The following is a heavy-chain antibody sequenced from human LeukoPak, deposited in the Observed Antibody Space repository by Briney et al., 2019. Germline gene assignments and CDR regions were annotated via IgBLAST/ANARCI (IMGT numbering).Heavy chain of an antibody. CDR3: VREYYYGSGERGYFDY. D-gene: IGHD3-10*01. V-gene: IGHV3-9*01. CDR2: LSWNSGTI. J-gene: IGHJ4*02. Sequence: PGGSLRLSCAGSGFPFDDYAMHWVRQAPGKGLEWVSGLSWNSGTIDYADSVKGRFTISRDNAKNSLYLQMNSLRAEDTALYYCVREYYYGSGERGYFDYWGQGTLVTVSS. CDR1: GFPFDDYA.